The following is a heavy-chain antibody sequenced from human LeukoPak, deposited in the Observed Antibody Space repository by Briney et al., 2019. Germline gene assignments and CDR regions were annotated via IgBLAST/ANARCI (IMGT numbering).Heavy chain of an antibody. Sequence: GGSLRLSCAASGFTFSSYAMHWVRQAPGKGLEYVSAISSNGGSTYYANSVKGRFTISRDNSKNTLYLQMGSLRAEDMAVYHCARGGQYSSSLLDAFDIWGQGTMVTVSS. D-gene: IGHD6-13*01. CDR3: ARGGQYSSSLLDAFDI. J-gene: IGHJ3*02. V-gene: IGHV3-64*01. CDR1: GFTFSSYA. CDR2: ISSNGGST.